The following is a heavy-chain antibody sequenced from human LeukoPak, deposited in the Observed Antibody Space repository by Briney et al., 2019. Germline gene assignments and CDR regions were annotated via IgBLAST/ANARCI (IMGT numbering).Heavy chain of an antibody. Sequence: PSEALSLTCAVYGGSFSGYYWSWIRQPPGKGLEWIGEINHSGSTNYNPSPKSRVTISVDTSKNQFSLKLSSVTAADTAVYYCARGGRGNPYYYYGMDVWGQGTTVTVSS. CDR3: ARGGRGNPYYYYGMDV. CDR1: GGSFSGYY. D-gene: IGHD4-23*01. J-gene: IGHJ6*02. CDR2: INHSGST. V-gene: IGHV4-34*01.